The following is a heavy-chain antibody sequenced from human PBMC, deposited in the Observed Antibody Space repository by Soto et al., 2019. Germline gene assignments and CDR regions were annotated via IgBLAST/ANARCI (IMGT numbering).Heavy chain of an antibody. CDR3: ARKPGIAAAGPQPYYYYGMDV. CDR1: GFTFSSYG. CDR2: ISYDGSNK. D-gene: IGHD6-13*01. Sequence: GGSLRLSCAASGFTFSSYGMHWVRQAPGKGLEWVAVISYDGSNKYYAETVKGRFTISRDNSKNTLYLQMNSLRAEDTAVYYCARKPGIAAAGPQPYYYYGMDVWGQGTTVTVSS. V-gene: IGHV3-30*03. J-gene: IGHJ6*02.